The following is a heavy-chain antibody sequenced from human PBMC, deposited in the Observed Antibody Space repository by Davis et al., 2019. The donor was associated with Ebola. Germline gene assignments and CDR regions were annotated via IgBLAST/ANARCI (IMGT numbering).Heavy chain of an antibody. CDR2: INPSGGST. J-gene: IGHJ4*02. CDR3: ARARITIFGVPLFDY. D-gene: IGHD3-3*01. V-gene: IGHV1-46*01. Sequence: AASVKVSCKASGYTFTSYYMHWVRQAPGQGLEWMGIINPSGGSTSYAQKFQGRVTMTRDTSTSTVYMELSSLRSEDTAVYYCARARITIFGVPLFDYWGQGTLVTVSS. CDR1: GYTFTSYY.